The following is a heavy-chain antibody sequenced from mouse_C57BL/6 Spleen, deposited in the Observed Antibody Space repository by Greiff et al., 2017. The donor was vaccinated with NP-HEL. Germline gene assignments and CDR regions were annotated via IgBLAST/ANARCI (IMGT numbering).Heavy chain of an antibody. J-gene: IGHJ2*01. V-gene: IGHV1-4*01. CDR1: GYTFTSYT. Sequence: VQLQESGAELARPGASVKMSCKASGYTFTSYTMHWVKQRPGQGLEWIGYINPSSGYTKYNQKFKDKATLTADKSSSTAYMQLSSLTSEDSAVYYCARGGYFDYWGQGTTLTVSS. CDR2: INPSSGYT. CDR3: ARGGYFDY.